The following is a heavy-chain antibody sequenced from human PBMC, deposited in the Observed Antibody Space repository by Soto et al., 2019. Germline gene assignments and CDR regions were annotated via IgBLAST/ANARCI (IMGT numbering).Heavy chain of an antibody. Sequence: QVQLVQSGAEVKKPGSSVKVSCKASGGTFSSYAISWVRQSPGQGLEWMGGIIPIFGTANYAQKFQGRVTITADESTSTAYLELSSLRSEDTAVYYCASDRYYDSSGYMDSWGQGTLVTVSS. CDR3: ASDRYYDSSGYMDS. V-gene: IGHV1-69*01. D-gene: IGHD3-22*01. J-gene: IGHJ4*02. CDR1: GGTFSSYA. CDR2: IIPIFGTA.